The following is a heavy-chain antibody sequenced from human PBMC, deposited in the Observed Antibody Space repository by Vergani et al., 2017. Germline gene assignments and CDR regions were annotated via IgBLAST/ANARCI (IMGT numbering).Heavy chain of an antibody. CDR3: ARDLLPGTLLLLAY. Sequence: QVQLVESGGGLVKPGGSLRLSCAASGFTFSDYYMTWIRQAPGKGLEWISYISGSGHTKYYADSVKGSFAISRDNAKNSLYLQMNNLRVEDTAVYYCARDLLPGTLLLLAYWGQGTLISVSS. CDR2: ISGSGHTK. D-gene: IGHD1-7*01. V-gene: IGHV3-11*04. CDR1: GFTFSDYY. J-gene: IGHJ4*02.